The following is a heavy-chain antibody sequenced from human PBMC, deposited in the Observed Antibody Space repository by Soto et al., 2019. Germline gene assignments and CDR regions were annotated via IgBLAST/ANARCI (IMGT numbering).Heavy chain of an antibody. D-gene: IGHD1-7*01. CDR2: IKSKTDGGTT. V-gene: IGHV3-15*07. CDR3: TPRTKGYYYSGMDV. J-gene: IGHJ6*02. CDR1: GFTFSNAW. Sequence: GGSLRLSCAASGFTFSNAWMNWVRQAPGKGLEWVGRIKSKTDGGTTDYAAPVKGRFTISRDDSKNTLYLQMNSLKTEDTAVYYCTPRTKGYYYSGMDVWGQGTTVTVSS.